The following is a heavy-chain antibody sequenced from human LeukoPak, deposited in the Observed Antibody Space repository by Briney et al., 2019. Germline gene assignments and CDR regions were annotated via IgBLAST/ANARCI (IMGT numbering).Heavy chain of an antibody. CDR3: ARSMIVGATRSGYFNS. CDR2: ISSSDGTI. V-gene: IGHV3-48*04. D-gene: IGHD1-26*01. J-gene: IGHJ4*02. Sequence: GGSLRLSCAASGFTFSSYSMNWVRQAPGKGLEWVSYISSSDGTIYYADSVKGRFTISRDNAKNSLFLQMNSLRAEDTAVYYCARSMIVGATRSGYFNSWGQGTLVTVSS. CDR1: GFTFSSYS.